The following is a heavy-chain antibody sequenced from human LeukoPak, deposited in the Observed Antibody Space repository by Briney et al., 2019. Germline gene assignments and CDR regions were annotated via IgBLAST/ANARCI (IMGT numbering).Heavy chain of an antibody. CDR2: IYSSGTT. Sequence: SETLSLTCTVSGDSISSYYWSWIRQPAGRGLEWIGRIYSSGTTKYNPSLKSRVTISIDMSKNQFSLKLSSVTAADTAVYYCARDMGTRSRYYYYYMDVWGKGTAVTVSS. J-gene: IGHJ6*03. CDR3: ARDMGTRSRYYYYYMDV. D-gene: IGHD1-7*01. CDR1: GDSISSYY. V-gene: IGHV4-4*07.